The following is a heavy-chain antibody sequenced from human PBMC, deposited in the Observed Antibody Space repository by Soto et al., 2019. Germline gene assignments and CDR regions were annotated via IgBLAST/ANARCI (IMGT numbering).Heavy chain of an antibody. J-gene: IGHJ5*02. CDR3: VRDGTTTLGDSLDP. CDR2: IYATGTT. V-gene: IGHV4-4*07. Sequence: PSETLSLTCTVSGASISGFYWSWIRKSAGKGLEWIGRIYATGTTDYNPSLKSRVMMSVDTSKKQFSLRLRSVTVADTAVYYCVRDGTTTLGDSLDPWVQGT. CDR1: GASISGFY. D-gene: IGHD1-1*01.